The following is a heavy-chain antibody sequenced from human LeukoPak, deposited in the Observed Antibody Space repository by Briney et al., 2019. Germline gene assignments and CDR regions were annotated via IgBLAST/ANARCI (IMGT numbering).Heavy chain of an antibody. D-gene: IGHD3-10*01. V-gene: IGHV1-18*01. CDR1: GYTFTSYG. Sequence: ASVKVSCKASGYTFTSYGISWVRQAPGQGLEWMGRISAYSGNTNYAQKLQGRVTMTTDTSTSTAYMELRSLRSDDTAVYYCARVPGLLWFGELVGDYYYYMDVWGKGTTVTISS. CDR2: ISAYSGNT. CDR3: ARVPGLLWFGELVGDYYYYMDV. J-gene: IGHJ6*03.